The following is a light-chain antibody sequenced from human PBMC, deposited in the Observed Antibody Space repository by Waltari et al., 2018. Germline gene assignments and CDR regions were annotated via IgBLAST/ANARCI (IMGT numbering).Light chain of an antibody. CDR3: AACDDSVSGVV. CDR2: RNN. V-gene: IGLV1-47*01. CDR1: SSNIGSNY. J-gene: IGLJ2*01. Sequence: QSVLTQPPSASGTPGQRVTLSCSGGSSNIGSNYVYWYEQLPGTAPRLLIYRNNQRHSGVPDRCSCSRSGTSASLAISGLRAEDEADYYCAACDDSVSGVVVGGGTKVTVL.